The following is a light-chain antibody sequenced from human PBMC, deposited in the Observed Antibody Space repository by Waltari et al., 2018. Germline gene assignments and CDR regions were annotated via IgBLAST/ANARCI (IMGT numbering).Light chain of an antibody. CDR3: QQYGASPDT. V-gene: IGKV3-20*01. J-gene: IGKJ1*01. CDR2: GAS. Sequence: IVLTQSPGTLSLSPGEGATLSCRASQSIRSNFLAWYRQKPGQAPSLLIYGASSRATGVPDRFSGSGSGTDFTLTIGRLEPEDSAVYYCQQYGASPDTFGQGTKVEIK. CDR1: QSIRSNF.